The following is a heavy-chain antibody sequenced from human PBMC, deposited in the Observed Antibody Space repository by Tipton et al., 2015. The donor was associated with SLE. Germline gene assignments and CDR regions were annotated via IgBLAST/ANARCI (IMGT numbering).Heavy chain of an antibody. CDR1: GGSISSSSYY. J-gene: IGHJ4*02. CDR3: ARAIPSIAAAGQFDY. CDR2: IYYSGST. Sequence: TLSLTCTVSGGSISSSSYYWGWIRQPPGKGLEWIGSIYYSGSTYYNPSLKSRVTISVDTSKNQFSLKLSSVTAADTAVYYCARAIPSIAAAGQFDYWGQGTLVTVSS. V-gene: IGHV4-39*01. D-gene: IGHD6-13*01.